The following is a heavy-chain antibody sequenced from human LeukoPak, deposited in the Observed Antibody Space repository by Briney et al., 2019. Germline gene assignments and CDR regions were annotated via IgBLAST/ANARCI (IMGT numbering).Heavy chain of an antibody. J-gene: IGHJ4*02. CDR1: GFTFSSYW. Sequence: GGSLRLSCAASGFTFSSYWMHWVRQAPGKGLVWVSRINSDRSSTSYADSVKGRFTISRDNAKNTLYLQMNSLRAEDTAVYYCARDSSGWSLHFDYWGQGTLVTVSS. D-gene: IGHD6-19*01. V-gene: IGHV3-74*01. CDR3: ARDSSGWSLHFDY. CDR2: INSDRSST.